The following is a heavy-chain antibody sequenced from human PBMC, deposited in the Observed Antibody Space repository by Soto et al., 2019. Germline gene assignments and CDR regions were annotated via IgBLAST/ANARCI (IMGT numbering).Heavy chain of an antibody. CDR1: GFTFSSYW. J-gene: IGHJ6*02. CDR3: ARAGDFWSSLMDV. CDR2: IKQDGSEK. D-gene: IGHD3-3*01. Sequence: GGSLRLSCAASGFTFSSYWMSWVRQAPGKGLEWVANIKQDGSEKYYVDSVKGRFTISRDNAKNSLYMQMNSLRAEDTAVYYCARAGDFWSSLMDVWGQGTTVTVYS. V-gene: IGHV3-7*03.